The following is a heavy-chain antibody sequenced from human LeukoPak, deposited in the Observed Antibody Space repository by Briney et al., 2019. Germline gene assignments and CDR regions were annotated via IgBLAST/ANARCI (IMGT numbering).Heavy chain of an antibody. CDR3: ARDRYTVVSWYFDL. Sequence: SQTLSLTCTVSGGSISSGGYYWSWIRQHPGKGLEWIGYIYYSGSTYYNPSLKSRVTISVDTSKNQVSLKLSSVTAADTAVYYCARDRYTVVSWYFDLWGRGTLVTVSS. V-gene: IGHV4-31*03. J-gene: IGHJ2*01. CDR2: IYYSGST. D-gene: IGHD4-23*01. CDR1: GGSISSGGYY.